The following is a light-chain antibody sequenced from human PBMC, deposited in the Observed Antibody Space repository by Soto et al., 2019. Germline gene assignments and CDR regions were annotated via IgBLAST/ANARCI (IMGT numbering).Light chain of an antibody. J-gene: IGKJ1*01. CDR2: DAS. Sequence: EIVLTQSPATLSLSPGERATLSCRASQSVGTFFAWYQQKPGQAPRLLIYDASNRATGIPPRFSGSGSGTDFTLTISSLEPEDSEVYYCQQCNNWPQWTFGQGTKVDIK. CDR1: QSVGTF. CDR3: QQCNNWPQWT. V-gene: IGKV3-11*01.